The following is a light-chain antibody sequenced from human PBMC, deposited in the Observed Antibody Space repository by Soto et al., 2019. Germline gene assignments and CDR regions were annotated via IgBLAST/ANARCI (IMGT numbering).Light chain of an antibody. CDR2: GAS. Sequence: DIQMTQSPSSLSASVGDRVTITCRASQSISTNLSWYQKKPGKAPKLLISGASSLQSRVPSRFSGSGSGTDFSLTISSLQPEDFAIYFCQQSYITLYSFGQGTNLEIK. CDR1: QSISTN. V-gene: IGKV1-39*01. J-gene: IGKJ2*03. CDR3: QQSYITLYS.